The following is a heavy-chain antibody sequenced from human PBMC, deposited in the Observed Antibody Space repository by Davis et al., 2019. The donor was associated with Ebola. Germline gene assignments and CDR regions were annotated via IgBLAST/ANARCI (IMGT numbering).Heavy chain of an antibody. Sequence: PGGSLRLSCAASGFDFSYHRMNWVRQVPGKGLEWLSYIATSATDYADSVKGRFPISRDNAQNSLYLQMNNLRDEDTAVYYCARGGGCSGGSCWYADYWGQGTLVIVSS. J-gene: IGHJ4*02. CDR3: ARGGGCSGGSCWYADY. CDR2: IATSAT. V-gene: IGHV3-48*02. CDR1: GFDFSYHR. D-gene: IGHD2-15*01.